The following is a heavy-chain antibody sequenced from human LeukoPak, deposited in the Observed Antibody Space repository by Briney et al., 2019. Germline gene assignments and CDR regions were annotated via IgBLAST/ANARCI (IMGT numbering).Heavy chain of an antibody. D-gene: IGHD3-10*01. J-gene: IGHJ4*02. Sequence: ASVKVSCKAPGYTFAGYYMHWVRHAPGHGLEWMGWVDPNSGGTSYAQKFQGRVTMTRDTSITTVYTQLNRSNSDNTAVYNCARDSRVTNGDYRGQGTLVTISS. V-gene: IGHV1-2*02. CDR2: VDPNSGGT. CDR1: GYTFAGYY. CDR3: ARDSRVTNGDY.